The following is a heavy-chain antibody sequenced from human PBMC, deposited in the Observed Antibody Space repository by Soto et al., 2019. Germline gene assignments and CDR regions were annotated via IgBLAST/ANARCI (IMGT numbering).Heavy chain of an antibody. Sequence: GGSLRLSCAASGFTFSSYWMSWVRQAPGKGLEWVANIKQDGSEKYYVDSVKGRFTISRDNAKNSLYLQMNSLRAEDTAVYYCASTWGVVPAASFDYWGQGTLVTVSS. D-gene: IGHD2-2*01. V-gene: IGHV3-7*01. CDR3: ASTWGVVPAASFDY. J-gene: IGHJ4*02. CDR1: GFTFSSYW. CDR2: IKQDGSEK.